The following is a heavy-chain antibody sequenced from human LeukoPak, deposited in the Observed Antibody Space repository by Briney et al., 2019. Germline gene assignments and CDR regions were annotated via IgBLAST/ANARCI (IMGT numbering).Heavy chain of an antibody. CDR3: ARESHYYDSSGYYGGYYYYGMDV. D-gene: IGHD3-22*01. V-gene: IGHV3-21*01. J-gene: IGHJ6*02. Sequence: GGPLSFSCEASGFTFISYSLNRFGQPQGKGWDGASSIIIGRGYIYYADSVKGRFTISRDNAKNSLYLQMNSLRAEDTAVYYCARESHYYDSSGYYGGYYYYGMDVWGQGTTVTVSS. CDR2: IIIGRGYI. CDR1: GFTFISYS.